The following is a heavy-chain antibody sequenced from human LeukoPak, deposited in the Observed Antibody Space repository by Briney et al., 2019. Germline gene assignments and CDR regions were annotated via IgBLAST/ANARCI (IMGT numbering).Heavy chain of an antibody. CDR3: ADSSGASDY. D-gene: IGHD6-19*01. CDR1: GFTFSSYA. V-gene: IGHV3-64D*06. J-gene: IGHJ4*02. CDR2: ISSNGGST. Sequence: PGGSLRLSCSASGFTFSSYAMHWARQAPGKGPEYVSAISSNGGSTYYADSVKGRFTISRDNSKNTLYLQMSSLRAEDTAVYYCADSSGASDYWGQGTLVTVSS.